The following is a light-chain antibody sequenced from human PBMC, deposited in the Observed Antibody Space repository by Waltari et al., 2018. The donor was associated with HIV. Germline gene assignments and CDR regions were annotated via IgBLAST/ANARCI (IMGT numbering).Light chain of an antibody. CDR1: SSNIGAGYD. CDR3: QSYDSSLSGSVV. V-gene: IGLV1-40*01. J-gene: IGLJ2*01. Sequence: QPVLTQPPSVSGAPGQRVTLSCTGSSSNIGAGYDVHWYQQLPVTAPKLLIYGNSNRPSGVPDRFSGSKSGTSASLAITGLQAEDEADYYCQSYDSSLSGSVVFGGGTKLTVL. CDR2: GNS.